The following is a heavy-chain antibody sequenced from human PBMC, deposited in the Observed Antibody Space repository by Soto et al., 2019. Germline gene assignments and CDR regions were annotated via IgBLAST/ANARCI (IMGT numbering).Heavy chain of an antibody. CDR1: GGTFSSYA. V-gene: IGHV1-69*12. CDR2: IIPIFGTA. CDR3: ARGALWFGESYNWCDP. D-gene: IGHD3-10*01. J-gene: IGHJ5*02. Sequence: QVQLVQSGAEVKKPGSSVKVSCKASGGTFSSYAISWVRQAPGQGLEWMGGIIPIFGTANYAQKFQGRVTITADEPTSTAYMELSGLRSEDTAVYYCARGALWFGESYNWCDPWGQGTLVTGSS.